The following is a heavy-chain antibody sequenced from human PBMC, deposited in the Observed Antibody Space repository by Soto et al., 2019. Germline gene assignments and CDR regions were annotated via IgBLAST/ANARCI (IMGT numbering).Heavy chain of an antibody. CDR2: IYYSGST. CDR3: ARVFCSGGSCFWGGNWFDP. CDR1: GGSISSGDYY. Sequence: QVQLQESGPGVVKPSQTLSLTCTVSGGSISSGDYYWSWIRQPPGKGLEWIGYIYYSGSTYYKPSIKSGVPILVATSQDPFSLKRSSVSAADTAVYYWARVFCSGGSCFWGGNWFDPWGQGTLVTVSS. V-gene: IGHV4-30-4*01. D-gene: IGHD2-15*01. J-gene: IGHJ5*02.